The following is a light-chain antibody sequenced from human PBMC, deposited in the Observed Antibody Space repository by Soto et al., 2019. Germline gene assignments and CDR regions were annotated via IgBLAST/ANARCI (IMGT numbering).Light chain of an antibody. Sequence: DIQMTQSPSTLAASVGDTVTMTCRSSSKWLAWYQKKPGKAPKLLIYDVSNLERGVPPRFSGSTSGAESTLTITGLQPDDLGTYYCQHTTDFTFGQGTKVAIK. CDR1: SSKW. CDR2: DVS. CDR3: QHTTDFT. J-gene: IGKJ2*01. V-gene: IGKV1-5*01.